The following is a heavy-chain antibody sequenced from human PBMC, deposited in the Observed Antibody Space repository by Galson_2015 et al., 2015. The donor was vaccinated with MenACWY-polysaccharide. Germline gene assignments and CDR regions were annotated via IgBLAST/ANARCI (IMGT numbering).Heavy chain of an antibody. CDR1: GFTFSSCG. D-gene: IGHD4/OR15-4a*01. J-gene: IGHJ6*02. V-gene: IGHV3-23*01. CDR3: AKRAPMVTSLFYGMDV. Sequence: SLRLSCAASGFTFSSCGMSWVRQAPGKGLDWVSAISGSGSTTYYADSVKGRFAISRDNSKNTLYLQMSSLRAEDTAVYYCAKRAPMVTSLFYGMDVWGQGTTVTVSS. CDR2: ISGSGSTT.